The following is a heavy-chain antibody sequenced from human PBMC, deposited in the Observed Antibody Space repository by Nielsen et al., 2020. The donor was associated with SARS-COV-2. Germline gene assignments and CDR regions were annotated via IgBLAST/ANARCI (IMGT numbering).Heavy chain of an antibody. V-gene: IGHV3-9*01. CDR2: ISWNSGSI. Sequence: SLKISCAASGFTFDDYAMHWVRQAPGKGLEWVSGISWNSGSIGYADSVKGRFTISRDNAKNTLYLQMNSLRAEDSAVYYCARWLDPWGQGTLVTVSS. J-gene: IGHJ5*02. CDR3: ARWLDP. CDR1: GFTFDDYA.